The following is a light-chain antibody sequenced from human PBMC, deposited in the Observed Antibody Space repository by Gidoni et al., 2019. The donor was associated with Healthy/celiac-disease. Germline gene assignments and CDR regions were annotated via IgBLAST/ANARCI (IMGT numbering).Light chain of an antibody. CDR2: DAS. J-gene: IGKJ3*01. Sequence: ETVFTYTLATLSLSPGERATLSCRASQSVSSYIAWYQQKPGQAPRLLIYDASNRATGIPARFSGSGSGTDFTLTITSLEPEDFAVYYCQQRSNWPIFTFGPGTKVDIK. V-gene: IGKV3-11*01. CDR1: QSVSSY. CDR3: QQRSNWPIFT.